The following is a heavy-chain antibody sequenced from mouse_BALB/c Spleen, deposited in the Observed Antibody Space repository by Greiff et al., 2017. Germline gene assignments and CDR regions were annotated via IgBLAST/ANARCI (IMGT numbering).Heavy chain of an antibody. CDR3: ARYGSSYDAMDY. D-gene: IGHD1-1*01. CDR2: ICSGGST. V-gene: IGHV5-6-5*01. J-gene: IGHJ4*01. CDR1: GFTFSSYA. Sequence: LVESGGGLVKPGGSLKLSCAASGFTFSSYAMSWVRPTPEKGLEWVAYICSGGSTYYPDSVKGRFTISRDNARNILYLQMSSLRSEDTAMDDCARYGSSYDAMDYWGQGTSVTVSS.